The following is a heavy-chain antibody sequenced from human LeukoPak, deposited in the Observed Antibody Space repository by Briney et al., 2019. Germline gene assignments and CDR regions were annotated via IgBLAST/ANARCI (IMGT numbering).Heavy chain of an antibody. Sequence: GGSLRLSCAASGFSFSGSAMHWVRQASGKGLEWVSYISSTSTYTNYADSVKGRFTISRDNAKNSLYLQMNSLRAEDTAVYYCAKEFCSGGSCNLDYWGQGTLVTVSS. V-gene: IGHV3-11*05. CDR1: GFSFSGSA. CDR3: AKEFCSGGSCNLDY. CDR2: ISSTSTYT. J-gene: IGHJ4*02. D-gene: IGHD2-15*01.